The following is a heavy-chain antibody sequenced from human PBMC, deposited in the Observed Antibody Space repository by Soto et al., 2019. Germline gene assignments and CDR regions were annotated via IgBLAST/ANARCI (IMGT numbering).Heavy chain of an antibody. CDR2: INPSGGST. Sequence: ASVKVSCKASGYTFTSYYMHWVRQAPGQGLEWMGIINPSGGSTSYAQKFQGRVTMTRDTSTSTVYMELSSLRSEDTAVYYCARDLVGVTTAVWFDPWGQGTLVTVSS. CDR3: ARDLVGVTTAVWFDP. D-gene: IGHD1-26*01. CDR1: GYTFTSYY. V-gene: IGHV1-46*01. J-gene: IGHJ5*02.